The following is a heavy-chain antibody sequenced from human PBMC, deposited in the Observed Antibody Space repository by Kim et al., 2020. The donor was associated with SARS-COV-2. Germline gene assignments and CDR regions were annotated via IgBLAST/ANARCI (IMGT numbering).Heavy chain of an antibody. CDR2: IYSGGST. CDR3: ARDSYYDSSGYFTYYYYGMDV. D-gene: IGHD3-22*01. J-gene: IGHJ6*02. V-gene: IGHV3-53*01. CDR1: GFTVSSNY. Sequence: GGSLRLSCAASGFTVSSNYMSWVRQAPGKGLEWVSVIYSGGSTYYADSVKGRFTISRDNSKNTLYLQMNSLRAEDTAVYYCARDSYYDSSGYFTYYYYGMDVWGQGTTVTVSS.